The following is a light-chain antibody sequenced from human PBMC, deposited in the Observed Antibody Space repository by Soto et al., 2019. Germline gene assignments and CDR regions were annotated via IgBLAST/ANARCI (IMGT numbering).Light chain of an antibody. CDR3: NSYTNSSAVV. CDR2: EVT. Sequence: QSALAQPASVSGSPGQSITISCAGTRDDIGAYDYVSWYQQHSGNAPKLLVYEVTNRPSGVSDRFSGSKSGNTASLTISGLQAEDEADYYCNSYTNSSAVVFGGGTK. CDR1: RDDIGAYDY. J-gene: IGLJ2*01. V-gene: IGLV2-14*01.